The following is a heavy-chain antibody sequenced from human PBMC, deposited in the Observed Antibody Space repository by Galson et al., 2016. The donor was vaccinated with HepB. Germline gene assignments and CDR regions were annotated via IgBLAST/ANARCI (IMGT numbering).Heavy chain of an antibody. D-gene: IGHD2-21*02. Sequence: SVKVSCKASGYSFTNYQINWVRQATEQGLEWLGWMNPNSGNTLYAQNFQGRVTMTSNTSISTAYMELSSLTSEDTAIYYCARGVVCYGDRCTYTGMDVWGQGTTVTVSS. CDR1: GYSFTNYQ. V-gene: IGHV1-8*02. CDR2: MNPNSGNT. J-gene: IGHJ6*02. CDR3: ARGVVCYGDRCTYTGMDV.